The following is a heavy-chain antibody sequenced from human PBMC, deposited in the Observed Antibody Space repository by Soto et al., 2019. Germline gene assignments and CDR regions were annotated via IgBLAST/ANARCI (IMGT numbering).Heavy chain of an antibody. CDR3: ENWF. CDR2: ISSDGNNK. V-gene: IGHV3-30-3*01. Sequence: SMRLSCAASLFTFSSYVMHWVRQAPGKGLEWVAHISSDGNNKYYADSVKGRFTISRDNFKNSLYLQMSSLRADDTEFHFRENWF. D-gene: IGHD3-10*01. J-gene: IGHJ5*01. CDR1: LFTFSSYV.